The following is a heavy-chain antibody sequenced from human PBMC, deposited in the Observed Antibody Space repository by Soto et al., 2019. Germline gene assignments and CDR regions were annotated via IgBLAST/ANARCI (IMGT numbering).Heavy chain of an antibody. CDR1: AYSFSRYW. CDR3: ARLEGYCRSSSCYNYYCGLDV. D-gene: IGHD2-2*02. CDR2: IDPSDSYT. J-gene: IGHJ6*02. V-gene: IGHV5-10-1*01. Sequence: PGESPNICFKPSAYSFSRYWVGWVRHMAGKSLEWMVRIDPSDSYTDYSPSFQVHVTISTDKSIATAFLQRSCLKASDTAISYCARLEGYCRSSSCYNYYCGLDVWGQGTAVTVSS.